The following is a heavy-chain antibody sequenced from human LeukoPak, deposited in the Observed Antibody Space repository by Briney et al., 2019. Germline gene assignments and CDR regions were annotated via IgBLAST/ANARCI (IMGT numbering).Heavy chain of an antibody. Sequence: SETLSLTCTVSGYSISSGYYWGWIRQPPGKGLEWIGSIYYSGSTYYNPSLKSRVTISVDTSKNQFSLKLSSVTAADTAVYYCARDYGGNSDWFDPWGQGTLVTVSS. CDR1: GYSISSGYY. CDR2: IYYSGST. CDR3: ARDYGGNSDWFDP. J-gene: IGHJ5*02. D-gene: IGHD4-23*01. V-gene: IGHV4-38-2*02.